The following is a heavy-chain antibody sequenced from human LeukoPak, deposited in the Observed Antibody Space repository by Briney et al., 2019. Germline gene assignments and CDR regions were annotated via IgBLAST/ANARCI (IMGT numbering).Heavy chain of an antibody. J-gene: IGHJ4*02. CDR3: ARGGYSYGYSFDY. Sequence: ASVKVSCKASGGTFGSYAISWVRQAPGQGLEWMGRIIPIFGTANYAQKFQGRVTITTDESTSTAYMELSSLRSEDTAVYYCARGGYSYGYSFDYWGQGTLVTVSS. V-gene: IGHV1-69*05. CDR2: IIPIFGTA. CDR1: GGTFGSYA. D-gene: IGHD5-18*01.